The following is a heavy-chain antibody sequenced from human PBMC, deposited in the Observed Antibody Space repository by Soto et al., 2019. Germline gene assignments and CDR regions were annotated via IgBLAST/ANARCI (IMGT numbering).Heavy chain of an antibody. CDR3: ARGHSWYSSSYFDY. CDR1: GDSVTSHY. V-gene: IGHV4-59*02. CDR2: MHYTGFS. J-gene: IGHJ4*02. D-gene: IGHD6-13*01. Sequence: PSETLSLTCSFSGDSVTSHYLTWIRQSPGKGLEWIGYMHYTGFSHYNPSLKSRITISVDTSKNHFSLKLSSVTAVDTAVYYCARGHSWYSSSYFDYWGQGALVTVSS.